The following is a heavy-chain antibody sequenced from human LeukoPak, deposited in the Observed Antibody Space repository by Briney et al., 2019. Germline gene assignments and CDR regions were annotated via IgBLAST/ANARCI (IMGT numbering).Heavy chain of an antibody. CDR1: GFTFTNYA. J-gene: IGHJ4*02. CDR3: AKGPMTLGFDY. CDR2: ISGTGGST. V-gene: IGHV3-23*01. Sequence: GGSLRLSCAASGFTFTNYAMSWVRQAPGQGLEWVSSISGTGGSTYYADSVKGRFTISRDNSKNTLYLQMNSLRAEDTAVYYCAKGPMTLGFDYWGQGTLVTVSS. D-gene: IGHD4/OR15-4a*01.